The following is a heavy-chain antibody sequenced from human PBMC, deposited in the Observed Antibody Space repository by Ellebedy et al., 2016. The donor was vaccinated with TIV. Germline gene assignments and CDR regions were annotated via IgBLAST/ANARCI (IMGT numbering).Heavy chain of an antibody. D-gene: IGHD6-13*01. V-gene: IGHV3-23*01. CDR2: ISASGRSV. J-gene: IGHJ4*02. CDR3: ARLRGGGIATANDY. CDR1: GYTFSMSA. Sequence: GESLKISCTTSGYTFSMSALNWVRQAPGKGLEWLSFISASGRSVHYADSVKGRFTVSRDNSNGTLFLQMNSLRAEDAAVYFCARLRGGGIATANDYWGQGTLVAVSS.